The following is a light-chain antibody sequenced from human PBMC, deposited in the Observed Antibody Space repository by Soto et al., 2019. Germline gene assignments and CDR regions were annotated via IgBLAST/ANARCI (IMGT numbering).Light chain of an antibody. CDR2: NVY. Sequence: QSALTQPASVSGSPGQSITISCTGTSSDIGASDYVSWYQQHPDKAPKLIIYNVYYRPSGISSRFSGSRSGNTASLTISGLQAEDEADYFGGSYAFFGAGTKVTVL. V-gene: IGLV2-14*03. CDR1: SSDIGASDY. CDR3: GSYAF. J-gene: IGLJ2*01.